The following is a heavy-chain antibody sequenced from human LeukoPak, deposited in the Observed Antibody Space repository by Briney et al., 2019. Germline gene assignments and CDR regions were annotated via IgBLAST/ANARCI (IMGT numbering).Heavy chain of an antibody. D-gene: IGHD3-10*01. CDR3: AREPKAPRMVRGVMARYYGMDV. V-gene: IGHV3-7*01. CDR1: GFTFSNYG. Sequence: GGSLRLSCVAPGFTFSNYGMHWVRQAPGKGLRGVANIKQDGGEQYCVVAVKGRFTISRDNAKNSLYLQMNSMRAEDTAGYYCAREPKAPRMVRGVMARYYGMDVWGQGTTVTVSS. J-gene: IGHJ6*02. CDR2: IKQDGGEQ.